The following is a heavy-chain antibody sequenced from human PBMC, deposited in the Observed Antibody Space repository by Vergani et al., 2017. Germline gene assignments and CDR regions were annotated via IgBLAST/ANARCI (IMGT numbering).Heavy chain of an antibody. CDR3: ASGGLRDFYFDY. J-gene: IGHJ4*02. CDR2: IIPILGIA. Sequence: QVQLVQSGAEVKKPGSSVKVSCKASGGTFSSYTISWVRQAPGQGLEWMGRIIPILGIANYAQKFQGRVTITADKSTSTAYMGLSSLRSEDTAVYYCASGGLRDFYFDYWRQGTLVTVSS. CDR1: GGTFSSYT. D-gene: IGHD3-16*01. V-gene: IGHV1-69*02.